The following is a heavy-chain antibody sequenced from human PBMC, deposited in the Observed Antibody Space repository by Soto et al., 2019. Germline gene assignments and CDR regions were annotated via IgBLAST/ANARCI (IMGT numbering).Heavy chain of an antibody. D-gene: IGHD2-15*01. CDR1: GGSISSGGYY. CDR3: ARCSPVVAAYNWFDP. J-gene: IGHJ5*02. V-gene: IGHV4-31*03. CDR2: IYYSGST. Sequence: SETLSLTCTVSGGSISSGGYYWSWIRQHPGKVLEWIGYIYYSGSTYYNPSLKSRVTISVDTSKNQFSLKLSSVTAADTAVYYCARCSPVVAAYNWFDPWGQGTLVTVSS.